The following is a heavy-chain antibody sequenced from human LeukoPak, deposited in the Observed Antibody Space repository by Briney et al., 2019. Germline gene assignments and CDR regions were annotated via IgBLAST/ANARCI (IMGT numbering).Heavy chain of an antibody. Sequence: SVKVSCKASGGTFSSYAISWVRQAPGQGLEWMGGIIPIFGTANYAQKFQGRVTITADESTSTAYMELSSLRSEDTAVYYCAGRYSSSSPFDYWGQGTLVTVSS. V-gene: IGHV1-69*13. CDR2: IIPIFGTA. J-gene: IGHJ4*02. CDR1: GGTFSSYA. D-gene: IGHD6-6*01. CDR3: AGRYSSSSPFDY.